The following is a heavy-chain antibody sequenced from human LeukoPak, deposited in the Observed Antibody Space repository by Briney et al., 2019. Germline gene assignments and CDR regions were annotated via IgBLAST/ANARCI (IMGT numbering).Heavy chain of an antibody. CDR2: ISYDGGSV. CDR3: ARGVRTPDY. Sequence: GGSLRLSCAASGFTFSAYYMTWVRLAPGKGLEWLSYISYDGGSVYYADSVKGRFTVSRDNAKNSLYLQMNSLRADDTAVYFCARGVRTPDYWGQGTLVTVSS. V-gene: IGHV3-11*01. CDR1: GFTFSAYY. J-gene: IGHJ4*02. D-gene: IGHD1-14*01.